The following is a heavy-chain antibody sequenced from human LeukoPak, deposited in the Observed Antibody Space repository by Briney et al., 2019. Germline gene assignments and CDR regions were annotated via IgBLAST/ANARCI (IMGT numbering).Heavy chain of an antibody. CDR2: ISSSSSTI. J-gene: IGHJ4*02. CDR1: EFTFTSYE. D-gene: IGHD3-22*01. V-gene: IGHV3-48*01. CDR3: ARGFHRYNYDSGANSVY. Sequence: PGGSLRLSCAASEFTFTSYEMNWVRQAPGKGLEWISYISSSSSTIYYADSVRGRFTISRDNAKNSLYLQMNSLRAEDTAVYYCARGFHRYNYDSGANSVYWGQGTLVTVSS.